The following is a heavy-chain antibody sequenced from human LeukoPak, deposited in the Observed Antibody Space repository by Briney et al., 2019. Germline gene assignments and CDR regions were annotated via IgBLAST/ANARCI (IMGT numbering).Heavy chain of an antibody. D-gene: IGHD2-15*01. CDR3: ARPPLYCRGGSCYSWSDP. CDR2: INPNSGGT. CDR1: GYTFTGYY. J-gene: IGHJ5*02. Sequence: ASVKVSCKASGYTFTGYYMHWVRQAPGQGLEWMGWINPNSGGTNYAQKFQGRVTMTRDTSISTAYMELSRLRCDDTAVYYCARPPLYCRGGSCYSWSDPWGQGTLVTVSS. V-gene: IGHV1-2*02.